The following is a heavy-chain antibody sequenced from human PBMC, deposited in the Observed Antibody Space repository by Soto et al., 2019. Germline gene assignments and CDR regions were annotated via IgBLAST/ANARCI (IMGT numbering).Heavy chain of an antibody. V-gene: IGHV4-34*01. D-gene: IGHD2-21*01. Sequence: SEKLSLTCVLSGASLTDYFWNWIRQHPGMSMEWIGEINHLGSINYNPSLKSRFTMSVDTSKNQFSLTLNSVTAADTATYYCARGGISHWAYFYYMDVWDRGTTVS. CDR1: GASLTDYF. J-gene: IGHJ6*03. CDR2: INHLGSI. CDR3: ARGGISHWAYFYYMDV.